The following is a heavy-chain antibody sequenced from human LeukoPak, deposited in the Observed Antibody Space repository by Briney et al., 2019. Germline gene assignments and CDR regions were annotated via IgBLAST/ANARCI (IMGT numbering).Heavy chain of an antibody. CDR1: GFTFSSYS. D-gene: IGHD3-3*01. J-gene: IGHJ4*02. CDR2: ISGSSSTI. Sequence: GGSLRLSCAASGFTFSSYSMDWVRQAPGKGLEWVSYISGSSSTIYYADSVKGRFTISRDNAKNSLYLQMNSLRAEDTAVYYCARNDFWSGYLSYYFDYWGQGTLVTVSS. V-gene: IGHV3-48*01. CDR3: ARNDFWSGYLSYYFDY.